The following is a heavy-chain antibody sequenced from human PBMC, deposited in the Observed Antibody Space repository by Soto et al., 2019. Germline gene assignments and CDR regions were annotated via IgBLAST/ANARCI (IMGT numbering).Heavy chain of an antibody. D-gene: IGHD3-22*01. CDR2: ISSTTNYK. CDR1: GFTFSSYS. CDR3: ARAPDYYDSSGYYYEPRGAAFDI. Sequence: GGSLRLSCAASGFTFSSYSMNWVRQAPGKGLEWVSSISSTTNYKYYADSVRGRFTISRDNAKNSLYLQMNSLRAEDTAVYYCARAPDYYDSSGYYYEPRGAAFDIWGQGTMVTVSS. V-gene: IGHV3-21*01. J-gene: IGHJ3*02.